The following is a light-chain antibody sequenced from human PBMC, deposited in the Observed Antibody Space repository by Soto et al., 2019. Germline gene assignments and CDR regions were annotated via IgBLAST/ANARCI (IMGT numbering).Light chain of an antibody. CDR3: QQYGSSPPWT. Sequence: EIVLTQSPGTLSLSAGERATLSCRASQSVSSSYLAWYQQKPGQAPRLLIYGASSRATGIPDRFSGSGSGTDFTLTISRLEPEDCAVYYCQQYGSSPPWTFGQGTKVDIK. V-gene: IGKV3-20*01. J-gene: IGKJ1*01. CDR1: QSVSSSY. CDR2: GAS.